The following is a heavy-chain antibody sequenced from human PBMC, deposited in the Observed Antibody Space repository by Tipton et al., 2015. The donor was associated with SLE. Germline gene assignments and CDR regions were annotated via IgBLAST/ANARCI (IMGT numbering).Heavy chain of an antibody. D-gene: IGHD6-6*01. CDR2: ISGSGGST. CDR1: GFTFSSYA. V-gene: IGHV3-23*01. CDR3: AKEELEYSSSSGTFDY. Sequence: SGFTFSSYAMSWVRQAPGKGLEWVSAISGSGGSTYYADSVKGRFTISRDNSKNTLYLQMNSLRVEDTAVYYCAKEELEYSSSSGTFDYWGQGTLVTVSS. J-gene: IGHJ4*02.